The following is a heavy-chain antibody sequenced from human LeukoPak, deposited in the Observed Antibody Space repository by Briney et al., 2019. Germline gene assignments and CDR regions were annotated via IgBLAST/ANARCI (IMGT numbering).Heavy chain of an antibody. CDR1: GGSINISSYY. Sequence: PSETLSLICTVCGGSINISSYYWGWIRQPPGKGLEWIGSIYYSGSTYYNPSLKSRVTISVDTSKNQFSLKLSSVTAADTAVYYCARWGLDTAMVKMGAFDIWGQGTMVTVSS. D-gene: IGHD5-18*01. J-gene: IGHJ3*02. CDR2: IYYSGST. V-gene: IGHV4-39*01. CDR3: ARWGLDTAMVKMGAFDI.